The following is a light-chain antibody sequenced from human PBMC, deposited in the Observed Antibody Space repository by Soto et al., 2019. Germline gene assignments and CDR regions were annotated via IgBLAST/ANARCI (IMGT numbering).Light chain of an antibody. CDR3: QQSYGTTMYT. V-gene: IGKV3-11*01. J-gene: IGKJ2*01. CDR2: DAS. CDR1: QSVSSY. Sequence: EIVLTQSPATLSLSPGERATLSCRASQSVSSYLAWYQQKPGQAPRLLIYDASNRATGIPARFSGSGSGTDFTITISSLEPEDFATYYCQQSYGTTMYTFGQGTKLELK.